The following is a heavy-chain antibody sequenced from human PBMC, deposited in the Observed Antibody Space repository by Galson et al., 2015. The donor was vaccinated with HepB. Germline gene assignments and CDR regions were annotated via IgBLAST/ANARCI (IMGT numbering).Heavy chain of an antibody. CDR2: ISGSGGST. J-gene: IGHJ4*02. Sequence: SLRLSCAASGFTFRSYAMSWVRQAPGKGLEWVSAISGSGGSTYYADSGKGRFPISRDNSKNTLSLQMNSLRAEDTTVYYCAEDHEEFLEWSYGLRPNYFDYWGQGTLVTVSS. CDR1: GFTFRSYA. D-gene: IGHD3-3*01. CDR3: AEDHEEFLEWSYGLRPNYFDY. V-gene: IGHV3-23*01.